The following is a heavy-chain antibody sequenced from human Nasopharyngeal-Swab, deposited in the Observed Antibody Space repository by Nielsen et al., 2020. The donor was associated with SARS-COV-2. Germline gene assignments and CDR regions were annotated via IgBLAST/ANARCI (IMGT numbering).Heavy chain of an antibody. CDR3: AAAPSGDYGGY. CDR1: GFTFSNYG. CDR2: IWYDGSNK. J-gene: IGHJ4*02. V-gene: IGHV3-33*01. D-gene: IGHD4-23*01. Sequence: GESLKISCAASGFTFSNYGMHWVRQAPGKGLEWLAVIWYDGSNKYYADSVKGRFTISRDNSKNTVYLQMNSLRTEDTAVYYCAAAPSGDYGGYWGQGTPVTVSS.